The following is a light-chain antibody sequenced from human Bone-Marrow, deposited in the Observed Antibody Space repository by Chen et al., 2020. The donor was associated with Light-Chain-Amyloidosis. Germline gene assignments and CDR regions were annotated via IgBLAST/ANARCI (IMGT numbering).Light chain of an antibody. CDR2: DDS. CDR3: HVLYSSRGLLWV. CDR1: NIGSKS. Sequence: SYVLTQPPSVSVAPGQTASITCGGNNIGSKSVHWYQQKPGQAPLLVVDDDSDRPSGIPERSSGSNTGNTTTLTISRVVAADEADYYCHVLYSSRGLLWVFGGGTKLTVL. V-gene: IGLV3-21*02. J-gene: IGLJ3*02.